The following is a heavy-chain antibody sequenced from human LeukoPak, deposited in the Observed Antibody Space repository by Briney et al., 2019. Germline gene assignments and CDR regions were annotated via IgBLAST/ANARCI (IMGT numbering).Heavy chain of an antibody. V-gene: IGHV3-33*06. J-gene: IGHJ6*03. CDR2: ICNDGSNK. D-gene: IGHD5-18*01. CDR1: GFTFSSYG. Sequence: GGSLRLSCAASGFTFSSYGMHWVRQAPGKGLEWVAVICNDGSNKYYADSVKGRFTISRDNSKNTLYLQMNSLRAEDTAVYYCAKAGRGYSYGYALNSRWSYYYYCMDVWGKGTTVTVS. CDR3: AKAGRGYSYGYALNSRWSYYYYCMDV.